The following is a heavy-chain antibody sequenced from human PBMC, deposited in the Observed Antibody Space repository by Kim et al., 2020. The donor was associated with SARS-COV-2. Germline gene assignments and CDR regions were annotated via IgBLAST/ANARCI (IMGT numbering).Heavy chain of an antibody. V-gene: IGHV4-59*01. Sequence: SETLSLTCTVSGASISSYYWSWIRQPPGKGLEWIGYVSYSGSTTYNPSLKSRVTISVDTSKNQFSLKLSSVTAADTAVYYCVRAPGVTLFGVVSAFDICGQGTMVTVSS. D-gene: IGHD3-3*01. J-gene: IGHJ3*02. CDR3: VRAPGVTLFGVVSAFDI. CDR2: VSYSGST. CDR1: GASISSYY.